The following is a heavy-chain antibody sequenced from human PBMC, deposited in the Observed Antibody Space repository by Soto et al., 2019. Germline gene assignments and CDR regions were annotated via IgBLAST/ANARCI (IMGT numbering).Heavy chain of an antibody. V-gene: IGHV1-46*01. D-gene: IGHD3-22*01. J-gene: IGHJ4*02. CDR2: INPSGGST. CDR1: GYTFTSYY. CDR3: ILSSGYLYYFDY. Sequence: SVKVSCKASGYTFTSYYMHWVRQAPGQGLEWMGIINPSGGSTSYAQKFQGRVTMTRDTSTSTVYMELSSLRSEDTAVYYCILSSGYLYYFDYWGQGTLVTVSS.